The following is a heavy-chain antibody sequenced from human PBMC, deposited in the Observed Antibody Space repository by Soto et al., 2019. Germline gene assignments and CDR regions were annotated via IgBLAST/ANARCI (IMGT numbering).Heavy chain of an antibody. CDR2: VIPTLATA. CDR3: ASDYGEIDAFDI. CDR1: GGPFNNHA. Sequence: QVQLVQSGAEVKKPGSSVKVSCKTSGGPFNNHAINWVRQAPGQGLEWVGLVIPTLATADYAQKFQGRVTLTADEGTNTAYMELSSLRSDDTGVYYCASDYGEIDAFDICGQGTLVTVSS. J-gene: IGHJ3*02. D-gene: IGHD4-17*01. V-gene: IGHV1-69*01.